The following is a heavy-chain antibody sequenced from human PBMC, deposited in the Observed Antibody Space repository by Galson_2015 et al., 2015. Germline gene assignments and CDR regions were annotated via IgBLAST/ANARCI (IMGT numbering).Heavy chain of an antibody. CDR3: ARKAGLKYYYDSSGPILEI. CDR1: GFTFSSYS. D-gene: IGHD3-22*01. CDR2: ISSSSSYI. Sequence: SLRLSCAASGFTFSSYSMNWVRQAPGKGLEWVSSISSSSSYIYYADSVKGRFTISRDNAKNSLYLQMNSLRAEDTAVYYCARKAGLKYYYDSSGPILEIWGQGTMVTVSS. V-gene: IGHV3-21*01. J-gene: IGHJ3*02.